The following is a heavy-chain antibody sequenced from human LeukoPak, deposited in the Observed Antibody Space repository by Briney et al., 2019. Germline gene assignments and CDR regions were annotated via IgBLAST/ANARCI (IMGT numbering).Heavy chain of an antibody. CDR2: IKQDGSEK. CDR1: GFTFSSYW. CDR3: AKRKESYCSSTSCYSDFDY. V-gene: IGHV3-7*03. Sequence: PGGSLRLSCAASGFTFSSYWMSWVRQAPGKRLEWVANIKQDGSEKDYVDSVKGRFTISRDNAKNSLYLQMNSLRAEDTAVYYCAKRKESYCSSTSCYSDFDYWGQGTLVTVSS. D-gene: IGHD2-2*01. J-gene: IGHJ4*02.